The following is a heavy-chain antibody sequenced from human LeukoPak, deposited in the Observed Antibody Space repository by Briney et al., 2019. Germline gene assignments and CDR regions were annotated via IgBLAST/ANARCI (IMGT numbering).Heavy chain of an antibody. CDR2: ISSSSSYI. CDR3: ARDLFTVVTPFGP. CDR1: GFTFSSYS. V-gene: IGHV3-21*01. J-gene: IGHJ5*02. Sequence: GGSLRLSCAASGFTFSSYSMNWVRQAPGKGLEWVSSISSSSSYIYYADSVKGRFTISRDNAKNSLYLQMNSLRAEDTAVYYCARDLFTVVTPFGPWGEGTLVTVSS. D-gene: IGHD4-23*01.